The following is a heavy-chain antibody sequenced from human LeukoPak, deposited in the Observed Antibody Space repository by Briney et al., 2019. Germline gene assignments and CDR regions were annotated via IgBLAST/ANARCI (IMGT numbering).Heavy chain of an antibody. J-gene: IGHJ5*02. V-gene: IGHV1-8*01. CDR3: ARGRSPSKYCRGGSCNTSWFDP. CDR2: MNPNGGNK. CDR1: GYTFTSYD. Sequence: GASVTVTCKASGYTFTSYDCNWMRQPTGQGLEWMGWMNPNGGNKGYAQMYQGSVTMAKNTYIRIAYKELSSLRSEDTPVYYCARGRSPSKYCRGGSCNTSWFDPWGQGTLVTVSS. D-gene: IGHD2-15*01.